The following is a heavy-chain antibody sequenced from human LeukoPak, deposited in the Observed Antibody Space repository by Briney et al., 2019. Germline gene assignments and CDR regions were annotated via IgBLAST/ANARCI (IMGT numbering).Heavy chain of an antibody. CDR3: ASNVLKT. V-gene: IGHV3-23*01. CDR1: GFTFSTYA. CDR2: ISGSGGST. Sequence: GGSLRLSCAASGFTFSTYAMTWVRQAPGKGLEWVSGISGSGGSTYYADSVKGRFTISRDNAENSLHLQMNSLRVEDTAVYYCASNVLKTWGQGTLVTVSS. J-gene: IGHJ5*02. D-gene: IGHD2-15*01.